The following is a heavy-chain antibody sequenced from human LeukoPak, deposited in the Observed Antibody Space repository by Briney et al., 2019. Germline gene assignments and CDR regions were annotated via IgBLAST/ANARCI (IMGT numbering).Heavy chain of an antibody. CDR1: GFTLSSYS. J-gene: IGHJ4*02. Sequence: PGXSLRLSCAASGFTLSSYSMNWGREAPGKGVEWVSSISSRTSYIKYAESVKGRFSISRDNAKNSLFLQMTSLRAEDTAVYYCAREYSSGWGFDYWGQGTLVTVSS. V-gene: IGHV3-21*01. CDR2: ISSRTSYI. D-gene: IGHD6-19*01. CDR3: AREYSSGWGFDY.